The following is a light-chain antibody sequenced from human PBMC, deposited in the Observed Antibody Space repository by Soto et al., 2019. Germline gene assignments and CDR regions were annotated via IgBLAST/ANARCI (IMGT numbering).Light chain of an antibody. CDR2: WAS. CDR3: QQYYSTPYT. Sequence: DIVMTQSPDSLAVSLGERATINCKSSQSIFDISDNKKYLAWYQQRPGQPPKLLIYWASTRESGVPDRFSGSGSGTDFTLTISSLQPEDVALYYCQQYYSTPYTFGQGTKLEL. J-gene: IGKJ2*01. CDR1: QSIFDISDNKKY. V-gene: IGKV4-1*01.